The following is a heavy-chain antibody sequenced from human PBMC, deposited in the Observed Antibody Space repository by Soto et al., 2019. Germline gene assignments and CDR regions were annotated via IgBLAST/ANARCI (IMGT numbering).Heavy chain of an antibody. J-gene: IGHJ4*02. V-gene: IGHV4-31*03. CDR1: RRSISSVGYY. D-gene: IGHD3-22*01. CDR3: ARVPSDYYDSSGYYYLYFDY. Sequence: LSLTCTVSRRSISSVGYYWSWLRQHPGQGLGWIGYIHCSGSTYYNPSLKSRVTISVDTSKNQFSLKLSSVTAADTAVYSCARVPSDYYDSSGYYYLYFDYWGQGTLVTVSS. CDR2: IHCSGST.